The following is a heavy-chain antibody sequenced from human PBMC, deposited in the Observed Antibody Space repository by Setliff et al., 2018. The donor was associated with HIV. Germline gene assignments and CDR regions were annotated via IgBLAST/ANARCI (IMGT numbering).Heavy chain of an antibody. CDR1: GYTFSSYD. V-gene: IGHV1-8*01. CDR3: ARDGDAAYCGGDCYSTFDY. CDR2: MNPNSGNT. J-gene: IGHJ4*02. D-gene: IGHD2-21*02. Sequence: ASVKVSCKASGYTFSSYDINWVRQATGQGLEWMGWMNPNSGNTGYAQKFQGRVTMTRDTSTSTVYMELSSLRSEDTAVYYCARDGDAAYCGGDCYSTFDYWGQGTLVTVSS.